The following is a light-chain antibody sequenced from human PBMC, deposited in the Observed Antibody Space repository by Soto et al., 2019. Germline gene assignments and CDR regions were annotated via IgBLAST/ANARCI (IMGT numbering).Light chain of an antibody. CDR3: QQYNNWPTGAT. J-gene: IGKJ3*01. CDR2: YAS. CDR1: LTVSTN. V-gene: IGKV3-15*01. Sequence: DIVMTQSPATLSVSPGERATLSCRASLTVSTNLAWYQQKPGQAPSLLIYYASTRATGIPARFSGSGSVKEFTLTISGVQSEDSGVYYCQQYNNWPTGATFGLGTKVEIK.